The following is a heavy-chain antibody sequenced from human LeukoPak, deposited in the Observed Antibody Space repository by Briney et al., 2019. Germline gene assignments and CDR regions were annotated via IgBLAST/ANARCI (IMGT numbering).Heavy chain of an antibody. CDR3: ATETNGRHYDY. CDR2: IGPTGSDR. J-gene: IGHJ4*02. CDR1: GFTFSTYT. V-gene: IGHV3-21*06. D-gene: IGHD1-14*01. Sequence: GGSLRLSCAASGFTFSTYTMSWVRQAPGKGLEWVASIGPTGSDRYHADSIKGRFTISRDNANNFLYLQMNSLRAEDTAVYYCATETNGRHYDYWGQGTLLTVSS.